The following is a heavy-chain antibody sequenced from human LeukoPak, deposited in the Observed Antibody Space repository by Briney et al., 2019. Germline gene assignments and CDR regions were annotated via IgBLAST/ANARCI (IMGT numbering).Heavy chain of an antibody. V-gene: IGHV3-74*01. Sequence: GGSLRLSCAASGFTFSSFWMHWVRHAPGKGPVWVSSMNSYGSSTTYADSVKGRFTISRDNAKNTLYLQMNSLRAEDTAVYYCARVGSRNYYGSGSYYTYYYYYGMDVWGQGTTVTVSS. D-gene: IGHD3-10*01. J-gene: IGHJ6*02. CDR1: GFTFSSFW. CDR3: ARVGSRNYYGSGSYYTYYYYYGMDV. CDR2: MNSYGSST.